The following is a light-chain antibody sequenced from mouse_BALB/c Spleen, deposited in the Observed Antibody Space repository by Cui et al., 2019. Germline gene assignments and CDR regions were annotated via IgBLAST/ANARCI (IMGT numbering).Light chain of an antibody. J-gene: IGKJ2*01. V-gene: IGKV4-91*01. CDR1: SSISSNY. CDR2: RTS. Sequence: EFVLTQSQTTMDASSGAKTSITFSASSSISSNYLHWYQQKPGFSPKLVNYRTSILASGVPARFSGSGSGTSYSLTIGTMEAEDVATYYCQQGSSIPRTFGGGTKLEIK. CDR3: QQGSSIPRT.